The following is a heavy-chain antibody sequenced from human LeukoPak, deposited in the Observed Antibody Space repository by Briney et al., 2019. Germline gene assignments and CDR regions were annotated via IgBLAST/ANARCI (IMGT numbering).Heavy chain of an antibody. J-gene: IGHJ4*02. Sequence: GGSLRLSCAASGFTFSSYSINWVRQAPGKGLEWVSSISRSSSYIYYADSVKGRFTISRDNAKNSLHLEMNSLRAEDTAVYYCARVSRGKWELLGAHDYWGQGTVVTVSS. CDR2: ISRSSSYI. D-gene: IGHD1-26*01. CDR3: ARVSRGKWELLGAHDY. V-gene: IGHV3-21*01. CDR1: GFTFSSYS.